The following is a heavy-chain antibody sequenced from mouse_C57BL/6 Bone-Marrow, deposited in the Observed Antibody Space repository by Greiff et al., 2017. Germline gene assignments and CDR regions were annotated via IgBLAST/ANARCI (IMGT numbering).Heavy chain of an antibody. V-gene: IGHV5-17*01. D-gene: IGHD2-4*01. CDR1: GFTFSDYG. Sequence: EVMLVESGGGLVKPGGSLKLSCAASGFTFSDYGMHWVRQAPEKGLEWVAYISSGSSTIYYAVTVKGRFTLSRDNAKNTLFLQMTSLRSEDTAMYYCASEDYDYEGAWFACGGKGTLVTVSA. CDR2: ISSGSSTI. CDR3: ASEDYDYEGAWFAC. J-gene: IGHJ3*01.